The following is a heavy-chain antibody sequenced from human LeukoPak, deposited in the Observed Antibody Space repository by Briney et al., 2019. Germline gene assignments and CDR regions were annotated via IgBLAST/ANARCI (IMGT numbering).Heavy chain of an antibody. J-gene: IGHJ6*02. CDR1: GFIFSSYW. Sequence: PGGSLRLSCAASGFIFSSYWMNWVRQAPGKGLEWVANIKEDGSAKYYVDSVKGRFTISRDNAKNSLYLQMNNLRAEDTAVYYCVMDMDVWGQGTTVTVSS. CDR2: IKEDGSAK. V-gene: IGHV3-7*05. CDR3: VMDMDV.